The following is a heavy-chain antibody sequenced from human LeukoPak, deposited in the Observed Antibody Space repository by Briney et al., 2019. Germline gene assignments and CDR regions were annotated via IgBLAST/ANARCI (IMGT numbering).Heavy chain of an antibody. CDR2: INHSGST. V-gene: IGHV4-34*01. CDR3: ARSPYYYDTSGSAEYFQH. CDR1: GGSFSGYY. J-gene: IGHJ1*01. D-gene: IGHD3-22*01. Sequence: NPSETLSLTCAVYGGSFSGYYWSWIRQPPGKGLEWIGEINHSGSTNYNPSLKSRVTISVDTSKNQFSLKLSSVTAADTAVYYCARSPYYYDTSGSAEYFQHWGQGTLVTVSS.